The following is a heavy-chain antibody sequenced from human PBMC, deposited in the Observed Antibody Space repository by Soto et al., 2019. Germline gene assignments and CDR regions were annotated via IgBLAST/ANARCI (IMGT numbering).Heavy chain of an antibody. D-gene: IGHD3-9*01. Sequence: PGGSLRLSCAASGFTFSSYAMTWVRQAPGKGLEWVSGISGSGATTSYADSVKGRFTVSRDNSKNTLYLQMNSLRVEDTAVYYCAKLRYFDWSSYNWFEYWGQGTXVTVSS. CDR1: GFTFSSYA. CDR3: AKLRYFDWSSYNWFEY. V-gene: IGHV3-23*01. J-gene: IGHJ5*01. CDR2: ISGSGATT.